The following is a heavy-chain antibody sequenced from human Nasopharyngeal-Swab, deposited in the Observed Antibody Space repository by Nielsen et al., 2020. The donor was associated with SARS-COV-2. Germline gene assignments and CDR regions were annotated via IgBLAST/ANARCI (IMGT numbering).Heavy chain of an antibody. CDR3: AKDISPVVPYGMDV. D-gene: IGHD2-2*01. J-gene: IGHJ6*02. Sequence: WIRQPPGKGLVRVSRIIGDGSDTTYADSVKGRFTISRDNAKNTLYLQMNSLRAEDTALYYCAKDISPVVPYGMDVWGQGTTVTVSS. V-gene: IGHV3-74*01. CDR2: IIGDGSDT.